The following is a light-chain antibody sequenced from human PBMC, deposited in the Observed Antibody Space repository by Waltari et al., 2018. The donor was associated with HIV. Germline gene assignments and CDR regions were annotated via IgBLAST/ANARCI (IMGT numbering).Light chain of an antibody. CDR2: DVN. V-gene: IGLV2-11*01. J-gene: IGLJ1*01. CDR1: TSDVGFYDY. Sequence: QSALTQPPSVSGSPGQSVSISCSGTTSDVGFYDYVSCYQQYPGKAPKLIIFDVNQRPSGRPERDSGSKAGNTAALTISGLQTEDEADYFCCAYAAGHVSYVFGNGTAVAVL. CDR3: CAYAAGHVSYV.